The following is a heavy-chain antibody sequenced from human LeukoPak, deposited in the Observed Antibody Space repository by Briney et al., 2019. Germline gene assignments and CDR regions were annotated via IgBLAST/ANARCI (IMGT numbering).Heavy chain of an antibody. CDR2: ISYDGSNK. CDR1: GFTFSSYA. CDR3: ARDKTIAVAGTSIDY. Sequence: PGGSLRLSCAASGFTFSSYAMHWVRQAPGKGLEWVAVISYDGSNKYYADSVKGRFTISRDNSKNTLYLQMNSLRAEDTAVYYCARDKTIAVAGTSIDYWGQGTLVTVSS. D-gene: IGHD6-19*01. J-gene: IGHJ4*02. V-gene: IGHV3-30*04.